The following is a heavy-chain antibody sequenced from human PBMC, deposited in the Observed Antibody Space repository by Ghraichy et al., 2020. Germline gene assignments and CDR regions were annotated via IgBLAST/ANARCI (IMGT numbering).Heavy chain of an antibody. V-gene: IGHV4-39*01. D-gene: IGHD5-12*01. CDR2: VSNSGST. Sequence: SETMSLTCTVSGGSISSFTSYWGWIRQPPGKGLEWIGSVSNSGSTYYNWSLKSRVTISVDTSKNQFSLNLSSVTAADTAVYYCARRGYGNAFDIWGQGALVPVSS. CDR3: ARRGYGNAFDI. CDR1: GGSISSFTSY. J-gene: IGHJ3*02.